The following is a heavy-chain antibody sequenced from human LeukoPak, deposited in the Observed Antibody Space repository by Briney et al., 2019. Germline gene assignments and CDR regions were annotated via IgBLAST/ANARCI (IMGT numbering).Heavy chain of an antibody. Sequence: PGGSLRLSCAASGFTFTSFAMPWVRQAPGKGLEWVATISSDGLSENSADPVKGRFTISRDNSKNTLYLQMNSLRAEDTAVYYCAKDLDRGDVYYYYYGMDVWGQGTTVTVSS. D-gene: IGHD2-21*01. CDR3: AKDLDRGDVYYYYYGMDV. CDR2: ISSDGLSE. CDR1: GFTFTSFA. J-gene: IGHJ6*02. V-gene: IGHV3-30*18.